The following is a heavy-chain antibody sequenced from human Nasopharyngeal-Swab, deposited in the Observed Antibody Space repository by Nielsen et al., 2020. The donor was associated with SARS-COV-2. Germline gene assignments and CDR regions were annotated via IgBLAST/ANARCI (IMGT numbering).Heavy chain of an antibody. CDR2: ISASGGST. CDR3: ARDSGYGYYYYYGMDV. V-gene: IGHV3-23*01. D-gene: IGHD5-12*01. Sequence: GESLKISCAASGFTFSSYAMTWVRQAPGKGLEWVSAISASGGSTYYADSVRGRFTISRDNAKNSLYLQMNSLRAEDTAVYYCARDSGYGYYYYYGMDVWGQGTTVTVSS. J-gene: IGHJ6*02. CDR1: GFTFSSYA.